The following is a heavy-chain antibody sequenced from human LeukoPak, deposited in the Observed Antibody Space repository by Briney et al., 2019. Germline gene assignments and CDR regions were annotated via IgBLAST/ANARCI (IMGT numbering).Heavy chain of an antibody. D-gene: IGHD5-12*01. CDR3: ARDLARYSGYDFNFDY. CDR1: GYTFTSYY. Sequence: GASVKVSCKASGYTFTSYYMHWVRQAPGQGLEWMGIINPSGGSTSYAQKFQGRVAMTRDTSTSTVYMELSSLRSEDTAMYYCARDLARYSGYDFNFDYWGQGTLVTVSS. J-gene: IGHJ4*02. CDR2: INPSGGST. V-gene: IGHV1-46*01.